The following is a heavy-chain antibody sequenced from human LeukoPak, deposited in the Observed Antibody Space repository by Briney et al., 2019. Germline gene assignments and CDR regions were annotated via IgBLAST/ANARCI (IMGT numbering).Heavy chain of an antibody. CDR1: GFIFNNYA. V-gene: IGHV3-9*01. CDR2: ISWNSGTI. CDR3: ARDGGGTGSWDY. D-gene: IGHD3-10*01. Sequence: GGSLRLSCAGSGFIFNNYAMHWVRQPPGKGLEWVSGISWNSGTIDYADSVRGRFTISRDNAKNSLNLQMNSLRAEDTAVYYCARDGGGTGSWDYWGQGTLVTVSS. J-gene: IGHJ4*02.